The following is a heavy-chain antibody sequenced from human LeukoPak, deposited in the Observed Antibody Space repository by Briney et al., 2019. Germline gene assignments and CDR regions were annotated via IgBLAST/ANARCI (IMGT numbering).Heavy chain of an antibody. Sequence: SGGSLRLSCAAPGFTFSNHGMHWVRQAPGKGLEWVANIWYDGSQEYYADTVKGRFTISRDISKNTLYLQMNSLRAEDTAVYYCARDLAAARLDFRGQGTLVTVSS. D-gene: IGHD6-6*01. J-gene: IGHJ4*02. CDR2: IWYDGSQE. CDR3: ARDLAAARLDF. V-gene: IGHV3-33*01. CDR1: GFTFSNHG.